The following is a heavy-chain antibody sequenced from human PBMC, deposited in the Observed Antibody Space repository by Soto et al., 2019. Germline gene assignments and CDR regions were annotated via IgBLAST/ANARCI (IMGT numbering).Heavy chain of an antibody. Sequence: LSLTCAASGFTVSSNYMSWVRQAPGKGLEWVSVIYSGGSTYYADSVKGRFTISRDNSKNTLYLQMNSLRAEDTAVYYCAGGGGYSYDYWGQGTLVTVSS. CDR2: IYSGGST. J-gene: IGHJ4*02. D-gene: IGHD5-18*01. CDR1: GFTVSSNY. CDR3: AGGGGYSYDY. V-gene: IGHV3-66*01.